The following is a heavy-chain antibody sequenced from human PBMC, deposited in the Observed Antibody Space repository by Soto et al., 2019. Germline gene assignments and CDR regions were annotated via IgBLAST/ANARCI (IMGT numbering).Heavy chain of an antibody. CDR3: GSSGRGDFTAMVNYFYSGMDV. V-gene: IGHV3-33*01. Sequence: HPGGSLRLSCIASGFTFSSHGMHWVRQAPGKGLEWVAVIWFDGSNKYYADSVKGRFTVARDNSKNTLYLQMNSLRAEDTAVYYCGSSGRGDFTAMVNYFYSGMDVWGQGTTVTVSS. CDR1: GFTFSSHG. CDR2: IWFDGSNK. J-gene: IGHJ6*02. D-gene: IGHD5-18*01.